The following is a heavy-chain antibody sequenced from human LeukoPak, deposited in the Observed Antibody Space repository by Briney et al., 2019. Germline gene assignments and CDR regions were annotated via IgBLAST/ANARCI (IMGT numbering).Heavy chain of an antibody. J-gene: IGHJ6*03. D-gene: IGHD6-6*01. CDR1: GFTFSSYW. CDR3: ARAYSSSSGYYYYMDV. CDR2: IKQDGSEK. Sequence: GGSLRLSCAASGFTFSSYWMSWVRQAPGKGLEWVANIKQDGSEKYYVDSVKGRFTISRDNAKNSLYLQMSSLRAEDTAVYYCARAYSSSSGYYYYMDVWGKGTTVTVSS. V-gene: IGHV3-7*01.